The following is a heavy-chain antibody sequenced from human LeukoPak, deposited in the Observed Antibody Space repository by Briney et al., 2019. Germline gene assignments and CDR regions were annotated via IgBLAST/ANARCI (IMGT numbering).Heavy chain of an antibody. V-gene: IGHV3-66*01. CDR3: ARDLFGYSSSGLDY. J-gene: IGHJ4*02. CDR2: IYSGGST. Sequence: GGSLRLSCAASGFTVSSNYMSWVRQAPGKGLEWVSVIYSGGSTYYADSVKGRFTISRDNSKNALYLQMNSLRAEDTAVYYCARDLFGYSSSGLDYWGQGTLVTVSS. CDR1: GFTVSSNY. D-gene: IGHD6-13*01.